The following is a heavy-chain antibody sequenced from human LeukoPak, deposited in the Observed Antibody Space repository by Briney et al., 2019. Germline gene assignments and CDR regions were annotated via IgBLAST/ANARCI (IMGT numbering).Heavy chain of an antibody. CDR1: GGSFSDYY. D-gene: IGHD6-19*01. Sequence: PSETLSLTCAVYGGSFSDYYWSWIRQPPGKGLEWIGEINHSGSTNYNPSLKSRVTISADTSKNQFSLKLSSVAAADTAVYYCARGYSSGWRLKFDPWGQGTLVTVSS. J-gene: IGHJ5*02. V-gene: IGHV4-34*01. CDR2: INHSGST. CDR3: ARGYSSGWRLKFDP.